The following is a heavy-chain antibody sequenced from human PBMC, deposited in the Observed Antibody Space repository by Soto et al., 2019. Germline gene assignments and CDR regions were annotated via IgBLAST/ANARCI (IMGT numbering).Heavy chain of an antibody. CDR3: ARDYYDSSGYSNWFDP. Sequence: GASVKVSCKASGYTFTSYGISWVRQAPGQGLEWMGWISAYNGNTNYAQKLQGRVTMTTDTSTSTAYMELRSLRSDDTAVYYCARDYYDSSGYSNWFDPWGQGTRVTVSS. CDR2: ISAYNGNT. V-gene: IGHV1-18*01. CDR1: GYTFTSYG. J-gene: IGHJ5*02. D-gene: IGHD3-22*01.